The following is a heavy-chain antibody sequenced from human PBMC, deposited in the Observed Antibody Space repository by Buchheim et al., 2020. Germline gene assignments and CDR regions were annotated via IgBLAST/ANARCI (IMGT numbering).Heavy chain of an antibody. J-gene: IGHJ4*02. Sequence: QVQLVESGGGVVQPGRSLRLSCAASGFTFSTYGMHWVRQAPGKGLEWVAVISHDESHKYYADSVKGRFTISRDISKNTLFLQMNSLRAEDTAVYYCAKDRQMGRGWYGGGFDYWGQGTL. CDR2: ISHDESHK. D-gene: IGHD6-19*01. V-gene: IGHV3-30*18. CDR1: GFTFSTYG. CDR3: AKDRQMGRGWYGGGFDY.